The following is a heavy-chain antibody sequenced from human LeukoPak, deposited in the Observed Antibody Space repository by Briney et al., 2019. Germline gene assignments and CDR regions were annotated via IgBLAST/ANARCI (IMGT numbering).Heavy chain of an antibody. J-gene: IGHJ4*02. CDR1: GYSFTTYW. D-gene: IGHD7-27*01. CDR2: IYPDYSDI. CDR3: ARRSNWGTAFDY. Sequence: GESLRISCKGSGYSFTTYWIGWVRQMPGKGLEGMGIIYPDYSDIRYSPSFQGQVTISADKSISTAYLQWSSMKASDTAIYYCARRSNWGTAFDYWGQGTLVTVSS. V-gene: IGHV5-51*01.